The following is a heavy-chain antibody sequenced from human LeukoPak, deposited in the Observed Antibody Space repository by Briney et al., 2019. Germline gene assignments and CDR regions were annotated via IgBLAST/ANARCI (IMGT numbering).Heavy chain of an antibody. CDR1: GYTLTELS. V-gene: IGHV1-24*01. Sequence: ASVKVSCKVSGYTLTELSMHWVRQAPGKGLEWMGGFDPEDGETIYAQKFQGRVTVTEDTSTDTAYMELSSLRSEDTAVYYCATDAAGGAFDIWGQGTMVTVSS. CDR2: FDPEDGET. D-gene: IGHD6-13*01. J-gene: IGHJ3*02. CDR3: ATDAAGGAFDI.